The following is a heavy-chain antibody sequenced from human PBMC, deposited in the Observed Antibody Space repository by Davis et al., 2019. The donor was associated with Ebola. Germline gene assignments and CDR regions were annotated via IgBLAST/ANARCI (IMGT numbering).Heavy chain of an antibody. V-gene: IGHV3-15*01. CDR2: IKSKTDGGTT. CDR1: GFTFSNAW. D-gene: IGHD2-21*02. CDR3: ARDSDDYCFDY. Sequence: GESLKISCAASGFTFSNAWMSWVRQAPGKGLEWVGRIKSKTDGGTTDYAAPVKGRFTISRDNSKNTLYLQMNSLRPEDTAVYYCARDSDDYCFDYWGQGTLVTVSS. J-gene: IGHJ4*02.